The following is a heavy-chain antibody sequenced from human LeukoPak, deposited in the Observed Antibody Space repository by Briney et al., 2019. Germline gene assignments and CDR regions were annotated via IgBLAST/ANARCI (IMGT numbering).Heavy chain of an antibody. J-gene: IGHJ4*02. CDR2: INPSGGDT. V-gene: IGHV1-46*01. D-gene: IGHD1-14*01. Sequence: GASVKVSCKASGYTFTDYYMHWVRQAPGQGLEWMGIINPSGGDTSYAQKFQGRLTMTRDTSTNTVYMELTSLRSEDTAVYYCAREVMDNLRFDYWGQETLVTVSS. CDR1: GYTFTDYY. CDR3: AREVMDNLRFDY.